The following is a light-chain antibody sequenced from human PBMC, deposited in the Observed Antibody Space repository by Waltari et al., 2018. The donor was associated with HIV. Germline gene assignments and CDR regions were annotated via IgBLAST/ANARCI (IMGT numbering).Light chain of an antibody. Sequence: QSALTQPASVSGSPGQSITISCSGTRTHLDIYNFVSWYRQFPGKAPQLLISDVNSRPVGIPLRFSGSKSGSAASLTISGLQTDDEADYYCSSYTRSHTLVFGGGTKLTVL. CDR2: DVN. J-gene: IGLJ2*01. V-gene: IGLV2-14*01. CDR1: RTHLDIYNF. CDR3: SSYTRSHTLV.